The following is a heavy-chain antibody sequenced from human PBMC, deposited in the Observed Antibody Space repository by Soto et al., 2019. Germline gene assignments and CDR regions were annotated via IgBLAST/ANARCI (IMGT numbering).Heavy chain of an antibody. D-gene: IGHD6-19*01. CDR1: GFSLSSTRMA. CDR2: IYWDDDK. Sequence: QITLKESGPTLVKPTQTLTLTCTFSGFSLSSTRMAVGWIRQPPGKDLEWLALIYWDDDKRYSPFLKSRLTITKDTSKNQVVLTMSNMYPVDTARYYCAHIVVAGLGYYFDYWGQGTLVTVSS. V-gene: IGHV2-5*02. CDR3: AHIVVAGLGYYFDY. J-gene: IGHJ4*02.